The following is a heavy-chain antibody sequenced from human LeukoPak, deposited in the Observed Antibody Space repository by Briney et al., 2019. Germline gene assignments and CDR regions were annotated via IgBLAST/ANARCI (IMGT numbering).Heavy chain of an antibody. CDR2: MNPNSGNT. V-gene: IGHV1-8*01. CDR3: ARGGRFLEWLLSSGYFDY. J-gene: IGHJ4*02. D-gene: IGHD3-3*01. CDR1: GYTFTSYD. Sequence: GASVKVSCKASGYTFTSYDINWVRQATGQGLEWMGWMNPNSGNTGYAQKFQGRVTMTRNTSISTAYMELSSLRSEDTAVYCCARGGRFLEWLLSSGYFDYWGQGTLVTVSP.